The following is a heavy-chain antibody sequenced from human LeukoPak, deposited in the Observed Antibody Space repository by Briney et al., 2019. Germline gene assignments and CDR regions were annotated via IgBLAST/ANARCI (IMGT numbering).Heavy chain of an antibody. CDR3: AREYTSGLYVVDY. CDR1: GFTFASYA. Sequence: PGGSLRLYCAASGFTFASYAMSWVRQAPGTGLQWVSAISDGGGSTYYADSVKGRFTISRDNSKNTLYLQMSGLRAEDTALYYCAREYTSGLYVVDYWGQGTLVTVSS. CDR2: ISDGGGST. J-gene: IGHJ4*02. V-gene: IGHV3-23*01. D-gene: IGHD6-19*01.